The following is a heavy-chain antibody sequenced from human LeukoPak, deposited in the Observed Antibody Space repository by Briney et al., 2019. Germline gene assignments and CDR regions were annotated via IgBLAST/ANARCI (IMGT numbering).Heavy chain of an antibody. CDR3: ARDRSGSYYRDY. V-gene: IGHV3-11*04. Sequence: GGPLRLSCAASGFTFSDYYVSWIRQAPGKGLEWVSYISSSGSTIYYADSVKGRFTISRDNAKNSLYLQMNSLRAEDTAVYYCARDRSGSYYRDYWGQGTLVTVSS. CDR2: ISSSGSTI. CDR1: GFTFSDYY. D-gene: IGHD1-26*01. J-gene: IGHJ4*02.